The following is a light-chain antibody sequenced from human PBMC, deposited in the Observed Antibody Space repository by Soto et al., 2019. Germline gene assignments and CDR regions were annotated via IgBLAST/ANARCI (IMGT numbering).Light chain of an antibody. Sequence: DIQMTPSPSSLSASIGDRVTITCRASQSVSSFLNWYQQKPGKAPSLLIYVASNLHSGVPSRFSGSGSGTEFSLTITSLQPEDFATYYCQQSFNTPWTFGHGTKVELK. V-gene: IGKV1-39*01. CDR3: QQSFNTPWT. J-gene: IGKJ1*01. CDR1: QSVSSF. CDR2: VAS.